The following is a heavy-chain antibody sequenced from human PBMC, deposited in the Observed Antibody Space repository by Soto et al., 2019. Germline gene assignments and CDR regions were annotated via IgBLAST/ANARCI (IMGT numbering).Heavy chain of an antibody. V-gene: IGHV3-23*01. J-gene: IGHJ4*02. Sequence: GGSLRLSCVVSGFTFDDYRMCWVRQPPGKGLEWISVISGSGGSTYYADSVKGRFTISRDNSKNTLYLQMNSLRAEDTAVYYCAKSVEDIVVVEAATPFYFDYWGQGTLVTVSS. CDR2: ISGSGGST. CDR3: AKSVEDIVVVEAATPFYFDY. D-gene: IGHD2-15*01. CDR1: GFTFDDYR.